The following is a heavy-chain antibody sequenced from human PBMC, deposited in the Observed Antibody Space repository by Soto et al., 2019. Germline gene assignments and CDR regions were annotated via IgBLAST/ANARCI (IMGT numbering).Heavy chain of an antibody. CDR3: ASPNYYDSSGYLIHDAFDI. CDR1: GGTFSSYA. J-gene: IGHJ3*02. CDR2: IIPIFGTA. Sequence: QVQLVQSGAEVKKPGSSVKVSCKASGGTFSSYAISWVRQAPGQGLEWMGGIIPIFGTANYAQKFQGRVTITAEESTSTDYMELSSLRSDHTAVYYCASPNYYDSSGYLIHDAFDIWGQGTMVTVSS. D-gene: IGHD3-22*01. V-gene: IGHV1-69*01.